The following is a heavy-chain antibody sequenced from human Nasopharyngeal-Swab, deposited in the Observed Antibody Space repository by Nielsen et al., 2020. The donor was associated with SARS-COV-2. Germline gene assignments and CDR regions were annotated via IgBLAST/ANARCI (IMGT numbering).Heavy chain of an antibody. CDR2: INSDGSRT. D-gene: IGHD7-27*01. J-gene: IGHJ4*02. CDR1: GFTFSDSW. V-gene: IGHV3-74*01. Sequence: GESLKISCAVSGFTFSDSWIHWVRQAPGKGLVWVSRINSDGSRTGYADSVQGRFTISRDNATNTLYLQMNSLKAEDTAVYYCARDFDKTGDWGQGTLVTVSS. CDR3: ARDFDKTGD.